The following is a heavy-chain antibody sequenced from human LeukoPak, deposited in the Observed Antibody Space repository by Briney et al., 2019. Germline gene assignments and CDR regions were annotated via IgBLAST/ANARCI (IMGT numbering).Heavy chain of an antibody. D-gene: IGHD3-3*01. CDR1: GGSISSSSYY. V-gene: IGHV4-39*07. CDR3: ARGLERLLLRAFDI. CDR2: IYYSGST. J-gene: IGHJ3*02. Sequence: PSETLSLTCTVSGGSISSSSYYWGWIRQPPGKGLEWIGSIYYSGSTYYNPSLKSRVTISVDTSKNQFSLKLSSVTAADTAVYYCARGLERLLLRAFDIWGQGTMVTVSS.